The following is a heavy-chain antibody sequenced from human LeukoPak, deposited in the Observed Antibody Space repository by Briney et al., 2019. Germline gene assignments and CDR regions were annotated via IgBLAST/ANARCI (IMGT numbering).Heavy chain of an antibody. CDR3: AGNSSQIGVVSPGASQKSFDP. CDR2: IYNSVST. Sequence: PSETLSLTCTVSGDSISTYTYYWAWIRQAPGKRLEWIGSIYNSVSTHYNPSLRSRLTLSMDTSKNEFSLSLRSVTAADTAVYYCAGNSSQIGVVSPGASQKSFDPCGQGTLVTVSS. CDR1: GDSISTYTYY. V-gene: IGHV4-39*07. J-gene: IGHJ5*02. D-gene: IGHD3-16*01.